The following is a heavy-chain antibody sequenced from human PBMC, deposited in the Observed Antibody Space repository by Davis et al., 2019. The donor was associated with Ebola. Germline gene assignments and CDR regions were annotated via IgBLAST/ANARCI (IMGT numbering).Heavy chain of an antibody. CDR1: GGSISSYY. J-gene: IGHJ6*02. Sequence: SETLSLTCTVSGGSISSYYWSWIRQPPGKGLEWIGYIYYSGSTNYNPSLKSRVTISVDTSKNQFSLKLSSVTAADTAVYYCARQGGGHIVVVVAALRYGMDVWGQGTTVTVSS. D-gene: IGHD2-15*01. CDR2: IYYSGST. CDR3: ARQGGGHIVVVVAALRYGMDV. V-gene: IGHV4-59*08.